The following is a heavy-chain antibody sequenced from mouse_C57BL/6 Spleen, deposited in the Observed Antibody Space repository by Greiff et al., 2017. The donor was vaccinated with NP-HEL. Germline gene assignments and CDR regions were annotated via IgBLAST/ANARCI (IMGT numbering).Heavy chain of an antibody. V-gene: IGHV1-42*01. D-gene: IGHD1-1*01. J-gene: IGHJ1*03. CDR2: INPSTGGT. CDR3: AIRKSAHYTTVVDSWYFDV. CDR1: GYSFTGYY. Sequence: VQLQQSGPELVKPGASVKISCKASGYSFTGYYMNWVKQSPEKSLEWIGEINPSTGGTTYNQKFKAKATLTVDKSSRTAYMQLKSLTSEDSAVYYCAIRKSAHYTTVVDSWYFDVWGKGTTVTVSS.